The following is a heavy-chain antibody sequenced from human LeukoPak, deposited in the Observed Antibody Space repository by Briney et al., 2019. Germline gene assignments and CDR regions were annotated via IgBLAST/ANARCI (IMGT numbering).Heavy chain of an antibody. CDR3: ATTPYDFWSGYYEYYFDY. Sequence: ASVKVSCKASGYTFTSYAMNWVRQAPGQGLEWMGWINTNTGNPTYAQGFTGRFVFSLDTSVSTAYLQISSLKAEDTAVYHCATTPYDFWSGYYEYYFDYWGQGTLVTVSS. CDR1: GYTFTSYA. D-gene: IGHD3-3*01. J-gene: IGHJ4*02. CDR2: INTNTGNP. V-gene: IGHV7-4-1*02.